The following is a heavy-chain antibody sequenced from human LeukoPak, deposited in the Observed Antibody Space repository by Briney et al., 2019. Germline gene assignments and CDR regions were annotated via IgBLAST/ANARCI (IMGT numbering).Heavy chain of an antibody. V-gene: IGHV3-30*04. Sequence: RSLRLSCAASGFTFSSYAMHWVCQAPGKGLEWVAVISYDGSNKYYADSVKGRFTISRDNSKNTLYLQMNSLRAEDTAVYYCAREELTGFGWFDPWGQGTLVTVSS. CDR3: AREELTGFGWFDP. CDR1: GFTFSSYA. J-gene: IGHJ5*02. CDR2: ISYDGSNK. D-gene: IGHD3-16*01.